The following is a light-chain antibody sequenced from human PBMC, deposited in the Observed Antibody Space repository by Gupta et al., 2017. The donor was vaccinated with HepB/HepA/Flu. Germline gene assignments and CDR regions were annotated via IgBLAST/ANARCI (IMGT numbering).Light chain of an antibody. CDR1: TGAVTSGYY. CDR3: LLYYRGAVV. CDR2: STD. J-gene: IGLJ3*02. Sequence: QTVVTQEPSLTLSPGGTVTLTCAFSTGAVTSGYYPNWFQQKPGQAPRALIHSTDNKHSWTPDRFSGSLLGGKAALTLSGVQPEDEAEYYCLLYYRGAVVFGGGTRLTVL. V-gene: IGLV7-43*01.